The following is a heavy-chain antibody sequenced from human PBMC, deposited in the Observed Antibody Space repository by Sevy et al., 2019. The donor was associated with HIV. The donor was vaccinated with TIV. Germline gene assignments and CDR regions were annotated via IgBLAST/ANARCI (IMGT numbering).Heavy chain of an antibody. CDR2: ISYDVSRT. CDR1: GFTFGDYT. D-gene: IGHD3-10*01. J-gene: IGHJ5*01. V-gene: IGHV3-30*04. CDR3: TRVRGLLGWFDS. Sequence: GGSLRLSCAASGFTFGDYTIHWVRQAPGKGLEWVAVISYDVSRTSYADSVKGRFTISRDNSKNTLFLQMNSLRVEDTAVYYCTRVRGLLGWFDSWGQGTLVTVSS.